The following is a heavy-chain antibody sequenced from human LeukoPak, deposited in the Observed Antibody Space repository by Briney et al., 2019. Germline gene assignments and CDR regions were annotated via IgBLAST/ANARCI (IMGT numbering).Heavy chain of an antibody. Sequence: SETLSLTCTVSGGSISSYYWSWIRQPPGKGLEWIAYMYYSGSTYYSPSLKSRVTISVDTSKHQFSLKLSSVTAADTAVYYCARRMWFGELYYFDYWGQGTLVTVSS. J-gene: IGHJ4*02. D-gene: IGHD3-10*01. CDR1: GGSISSYY. CDR3: ARRMWFGELYYFDY. V-gene: IGHV4-59*08. CDR2: MYYSGST.